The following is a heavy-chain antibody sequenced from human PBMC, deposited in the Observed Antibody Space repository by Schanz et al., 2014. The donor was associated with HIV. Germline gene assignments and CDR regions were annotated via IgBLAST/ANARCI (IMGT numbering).Heavy chain of an antibody. J-gene: IGHJ6*02. V-gene: IGHV1-69*01. CDR1: GGSFSNYA. CDR3: ARGAAARHNSYYYDLDV. CDR2: IAPVLAVA. Sequence: QVQLLQSGAEVTKPGSSVKVSCKASGGSFSNYAISWVRQAPGQGLKWMGGIAPVLAVANYAQKFQGRVTITADESTSTGYMEMNRLVSEDTGLYYCARGAAARHNSYYYDLDVWGQGTTVIVSS. D-gene: IGHD6-6*01.